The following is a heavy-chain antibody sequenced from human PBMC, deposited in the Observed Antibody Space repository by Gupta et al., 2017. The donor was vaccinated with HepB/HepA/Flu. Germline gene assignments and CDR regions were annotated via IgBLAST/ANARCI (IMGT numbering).Heavy chain of an antibody. J-gene: IGHJ5*02. CDR3: ARYCSSTSCKPQDET. V-gene: IGHV1-69*01. D-gene: IGHD2-2*01. CDR2: IIPIFGTA. CDR1: GGTFSSYA. Sequence: QVQLVQSGAEVKKPGSSVKVSCKASGGTFSSYAISWVRQAPGQGLEWMGVIIPIFGTANYAQKFQGRVTITADESTSTAYMELSSLRSEDTAVYYCARYCSSTSCKPQDETWGQGTLVTVSS.